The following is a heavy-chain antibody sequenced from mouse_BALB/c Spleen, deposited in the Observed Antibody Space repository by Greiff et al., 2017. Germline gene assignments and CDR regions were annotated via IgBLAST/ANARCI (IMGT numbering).Heavy chain of an antibody. CDR2: ISSGSSTI. Sequence: EVKLMESGGGLVKPGGSRKLSCAASGFTFSSFGMHWVRQAPEKGLEWVAYISSGSSTIYYADTVKGRFTISRDNPKNTLFLQMTSLRSEDTAMYYCAITTADYFDYWGQGTTLTVSS. V-gene: IGHV5-17*02. CDR1: GFTFSSFG. J-gene: IGHJ2*01. D-gene: IGHD1-2*01. CDR3: AITTADYFDY.